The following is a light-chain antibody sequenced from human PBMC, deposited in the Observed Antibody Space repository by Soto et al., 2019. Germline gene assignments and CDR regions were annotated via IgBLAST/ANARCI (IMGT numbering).Light chain of an antibody. CDR1: QSVDIS. J-gene: IGKJ2*01. CDR3: QQYHKWPPYT. CDR2: GAS. V-gene: IGKV3-15*01. Sequence: DIVMTQSPATLSVSPGERATLSCRASQSVDISLAWYQQKPGQAPSLLIYGASTRATGIPARFSGSGSGTEFTLTISSLQSEDFAVYYCQQYHKWPPYTFDQGTKVDIK.